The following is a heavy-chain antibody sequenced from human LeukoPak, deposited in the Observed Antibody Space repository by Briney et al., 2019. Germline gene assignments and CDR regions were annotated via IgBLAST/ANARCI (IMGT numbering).Heavy chain of an antibody. CDR3: AKSFYGSVRAFDI. Sequence: PGGSLRLSCAASGFTFSSYAMSWVRQASGKGLEWVSAISGSGGSTYYADSVKGRFTISRDNSKNTLYLQMNSLRAEDTAVYYCAKSFYGSVRAFDIWGQGTMVTVSS. CDR2: ISGSGGST. J-gene: IGHJ3*02. D-gene: IGHD3-10*01. V-gene: IGHV3-23*01. CDR1: GFTFSSYA.